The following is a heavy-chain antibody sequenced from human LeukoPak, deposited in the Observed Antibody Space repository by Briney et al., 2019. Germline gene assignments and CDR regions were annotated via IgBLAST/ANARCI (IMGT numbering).Heavy chain of an antibody. J-gene: IGHJ5*02. CDR3: ARGVKYQLLLNWFDH. CDR1: GGSFSGYY. Sequence: SETLSLTCAVYGGSFSGYYWSWIRQPPGKGLEWIGEINHSGSTNYNPSLTSRVTIPVDTSKNQFSLKLSSVTAADTAVYYCARGVKYQLLLNWFDHWGQGTLVTVSS. D-gene: IGHD2-2*01. CDR2: INHSGST. V-gene: IGHV4-34*01.